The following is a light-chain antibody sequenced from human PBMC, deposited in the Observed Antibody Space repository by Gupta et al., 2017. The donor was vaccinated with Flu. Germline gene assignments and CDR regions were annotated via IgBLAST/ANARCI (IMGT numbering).Light chain of an antibody. V-gene: IGLV3-1*01. CDR3: PAWASGTVV. CDR2: QDT. J-gene: IGLJ2*01. Sequence: SYDLTQPDSVSVSPGQTASITCSGDKLGEKYACWYQRKPGQSTGLFINQDTKRPSGIHERFSGSNSGNTATLTISGTQAMDDAYYYCPAWASGTVVFGGGTKLTVL. CDR1: KLGEKY.